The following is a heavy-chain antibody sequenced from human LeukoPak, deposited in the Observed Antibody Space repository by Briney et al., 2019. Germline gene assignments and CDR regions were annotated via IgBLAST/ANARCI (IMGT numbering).Heavy chain of an antibody. CDR3: AKLSPIGSLRGDYYHSLDV. V-gene: IGHV4-31*03. CDR2: IYYSGST. Sequence: PSQTLSLTCTVSGDSISSGGFYWSWIRQHPGKGLEWIGYIYYSGSTYYNPSLKSRVNISVDTSKNQFSLKLGSVTAADTAVYYCAKLSPIGSLRGDYYHSLDVWGQGTTVAVSS. D-gene: IGHD2-15*01. CDR1: GDSISSGGFY. J-gene: IGHJ6*02.